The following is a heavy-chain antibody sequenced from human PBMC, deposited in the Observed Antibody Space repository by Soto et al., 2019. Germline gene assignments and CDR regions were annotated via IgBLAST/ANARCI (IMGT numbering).Heavy chain of an antibody. D-gene: IGHD3-22*01. V-gene: IGHV4-59*12. CDR1: GGSMTSYH. CDR2: IYNSGST. CDR3: ARGGYSSGYYYLYYFDY. Sequence: SETLSLTCTVSGGSMTSYHWTWIRQPPGKGLEWIGYIYNSGSTNYNPSLKSRVTISVDTSKNQFSLKLTSVTAADTAMYYCARGGYSSGYYYLYYFDYWGQGTLVTVSS. J-gene: IGHJ4*02.